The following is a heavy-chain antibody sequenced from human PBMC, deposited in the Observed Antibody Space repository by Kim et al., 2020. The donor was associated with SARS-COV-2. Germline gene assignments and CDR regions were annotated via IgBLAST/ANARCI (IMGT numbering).Heavy chain of an antibody. CDR1: GFTFSSYS. J-gene: IGHJ4*02. CDR3: ARDLSGITMVRGVII. V-gene: IGHV3-21*01. Sequence: GGSLRLSCAASGFTFSSYSMNWVRQAPGKGLEWVSSISSSSSYIYYADSVKGRFTISRDNAKNSLYLQMNSLRAEDTAVYYCARDLSGITMVRGVIIWGQGTLVTVSS. CDR2: ISSSSSYI. D-gene: IGHD3-10*01.